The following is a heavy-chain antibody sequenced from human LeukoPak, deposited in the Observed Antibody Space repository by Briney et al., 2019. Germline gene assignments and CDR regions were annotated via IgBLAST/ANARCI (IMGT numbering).Heavy chain of an antibody. D-gene: IGHD4-17*01. CDR3: ATAPKTTVNYFDY. CDR2: FDPEDGET. V-gene: IGHV1-24*01. Sequence: ASVKVSCKVSGYTLTELSMHWVRQAPGKGLEWMGGFDPEDGETIYAQKFQGRATMTEDTSTDTAYMELSSLRSEDTAVYYCATAPKTTVNYFDYWGQGTLVTVSS. CDR1: GYTLTELS. J-gene: IGHJ4*02.